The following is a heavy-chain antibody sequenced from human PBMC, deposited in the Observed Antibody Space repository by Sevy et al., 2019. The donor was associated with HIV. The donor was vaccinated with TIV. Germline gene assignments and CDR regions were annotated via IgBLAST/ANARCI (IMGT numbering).Heavy chain of an antibody. Sequence: GGSLRLSCTASGFTFSSAWMSWVRQAPGKGLEWVGRIKSEFDGGAIDYAEPVKSRFSISREDSKNTVYLQMNSLKTEDTAVYYCITDPAYRGYDEEVINYYFYGMDVWGQGTTVTVSS. J-gene: IGHJ6*02. D-gene: IGHD5-12*01. CDR2: IKSEFDGGAI. CDR1: GFTFSSAW. V-gene: IGHV3-15*01. CDR3: ITDPAYRGYDEEVINYYFYGMDV.